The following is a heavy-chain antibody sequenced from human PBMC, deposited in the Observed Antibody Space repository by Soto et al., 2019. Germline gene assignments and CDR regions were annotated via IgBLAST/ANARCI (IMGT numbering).Heavy chain of an antibody. CDR1: GFTFSSYG. CDR3: AKVHCISTSCYSKYYYYGNDV. Sequence: GSLRISCAASGFTFSSYGMHWVRQAPGKGLEWVAVISYDGSNKYYADSVKGRFNISRDNSKNTLYLQMNSLRAEDTAVYYCAKVHCISTSCYSKYYYYGNDVSGHRTTVTVSS. J-gene: IGHJ6*02. D-gene: IGHD2-2*01. V-gene: IGHV3-30*18. CDR2: ISYDGSNK.